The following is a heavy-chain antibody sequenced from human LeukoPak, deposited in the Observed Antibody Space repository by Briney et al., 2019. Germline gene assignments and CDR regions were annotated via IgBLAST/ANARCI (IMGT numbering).Heavy chain of an antibody. CDR3: ARSAMIGSNWFDP. V-gene: IGHV4-59*01. D-gene: IGHD3-22*01. CDR2: IYYSGST. CDR1: GGSISSYY. Sequence: SETLSLTCTVSGGSISSYYWSWIRQPPGKGLEWIGYIYYSGSTNYNPSLKSRVTISVDTSKNQFSLKLSSVTAADTAVYYCARSAMIGSNWFDPWGQGTLVTVSS. J-gene: IGHJ5*02.